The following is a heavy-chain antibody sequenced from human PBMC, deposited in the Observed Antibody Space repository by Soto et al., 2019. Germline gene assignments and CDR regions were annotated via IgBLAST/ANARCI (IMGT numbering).Heavy chain of an antibody. Sequence: EVQLVQSGAEVIKPGESLTISCTGYGYSFTKYWIGWVRQMPGKGLEWMGIIYPGDSDTRYSPSCQGQVTISVDNSISTAYLLWSSLKVSDLAIYYGARSEGTGVVAHWGQGTLVTVSS. CDR2: IYPGDSDT. V-gene: IGHV5-51*01. J-gene: IGHJ4*02. CDR1: GYSFTKYW. CDR3: ARSEGTGVVAH. D-gene: IGHD3-10*01.